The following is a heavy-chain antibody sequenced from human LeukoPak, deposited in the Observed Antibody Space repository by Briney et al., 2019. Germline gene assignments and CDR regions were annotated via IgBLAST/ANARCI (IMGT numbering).Heavy chain of an antibody. CDR2: IKQDGNEK. CDR1: GFTFSSYW. CDR3: ARDSSGYYLGWFDP. D-gene: IGHD3-22*01. J-gene: IGHJ5*02. Sequence: PGGSLRLSCAASGFTFSSYWMSWVRQAPGKGLEWVANIKQDGNEKYYVDSVKGRFTISRDNAKNSLYLQMNSLRAEDTAVYYCARDSSGYYLGWFDPWGQGTLVTVSS. V-gene: IGHV3-7*01.